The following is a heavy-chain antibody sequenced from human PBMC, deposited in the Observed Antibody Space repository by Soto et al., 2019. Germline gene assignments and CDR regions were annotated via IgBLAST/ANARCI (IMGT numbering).Heavy chain of an antibody. V-gene: IGHV3-53*01. Sequence: GGSLRLSCAASGFTVSSNYMSWVRQAPGKGLEWVSVIYSGGSTYYADSVKGRFTISRDNSKNTLYLQMNSLRAEDTAVYYCARAGLERASDAFDIWDQGTMVTVSS. CDR3: ARAGLERASDAFDI. J-gene: IGHJ3*02. CDR2: IYSGGST. CDR1: GFTVSSNY. D-gene: IGHD1-1*01.